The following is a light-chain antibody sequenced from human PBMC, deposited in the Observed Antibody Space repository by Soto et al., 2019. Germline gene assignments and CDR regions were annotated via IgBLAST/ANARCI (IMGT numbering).Light chain of an antibody. J-gene: IGLJ1*01. CDR3: SSSTSSSTYV. CDR2: DVT. CDR1: SSDVGAYNY. Sequence: QSVLTQPASVSGSPGQSIAISCTGTSSDVGAYNYVSWYQQHPGKAPKLMIFDVTNRPSGVSDRFSGSKSGNTASLTISGLQAEAEADYYCSSSTSSSTYVFGTGTKVTVL. V-gene: IGLV2-14*03.